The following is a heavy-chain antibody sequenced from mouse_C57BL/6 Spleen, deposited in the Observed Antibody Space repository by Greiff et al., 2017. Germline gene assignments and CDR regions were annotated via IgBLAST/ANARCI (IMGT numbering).Heavy chain of an antibody. CDR3: AVYYYGSGAD. J-gene: IGHJ3*01. CDR2: IDPSDSYT. D-gene: IGHD1-1*01. CDR1: GYTFTSYW. Sequence: QVQLQQPGAELVMPGASVKLSCKASGYTFTSYWMHWVKQRPGQGLEWIGEIDPSDSYTNYNQKFKGKSTLTVDKSSSTAYMQLSSLTSEDSAVYYCAVYYYGSGADWGQGTLVTVAA. V-gene: IGHV1-69*01.